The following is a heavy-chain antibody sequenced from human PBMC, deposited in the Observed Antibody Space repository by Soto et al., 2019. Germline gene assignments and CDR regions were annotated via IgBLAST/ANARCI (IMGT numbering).Heavy chain of an antibody. CDR2: INHIGTT. J-gene: IGHJ4*02. Sequence: PSETLSLTCTVYGGSFTFSGYYWSWIRQPPGKGLEWIGEINHIGTTKYNPSLESRVTIPLDTSKNHFSLDLTSVTAADTAVYYCVRGRILRLRFGDFDSWGQGTLVTVSS. CDR3: VRGRILRLRFGDFDS. V-gene: IGHV4-34*01. D-gene: IGHD5-12*01. CDR1: GGSFTFSGYY.